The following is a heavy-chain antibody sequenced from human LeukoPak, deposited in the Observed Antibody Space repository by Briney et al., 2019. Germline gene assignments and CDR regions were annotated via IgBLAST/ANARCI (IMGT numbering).Heavy chain of an antibody. V-gene: IGHV4-59*13. D-gene: IGHD3-10*01. J-gene: IGHJ4*02. CDR3: ARGKIWSPVYLSH. CDR1: GVSISSYT. CDR2: IYSSGTT. Sequence: SETLSLTCSVSGVSISSYTWSWIRQPPGKGLEWIGNIYSSGTTNYNPSLKSRVTISMDTSKNQFSLKLSSVTAADTAVYYCARGKIWSPVYLSHWGQGTLVTVSS.